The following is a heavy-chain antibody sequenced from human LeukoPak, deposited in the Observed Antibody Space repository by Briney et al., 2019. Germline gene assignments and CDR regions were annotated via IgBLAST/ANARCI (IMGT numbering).Heavy chain of an antibody. CDR3: ASTAYYYDSMGPFDY. CDR2: MNPNSGNT. J-gene: IGHJ4*02. V-gene: IGHV1-8*01. D-gene: IGHD3-22*01. CDR1: GYTFTSYD. Sequence: PWASVKVSCKASGYTFTSYDINWVRQAPGQGLEWMGWMNPNSGNTGYAQKFQGRVTMTRNTSISTAYMELSSLRSEDTAVYYCASTAYYYDSMGPFDYWGQGTLVTVSS.